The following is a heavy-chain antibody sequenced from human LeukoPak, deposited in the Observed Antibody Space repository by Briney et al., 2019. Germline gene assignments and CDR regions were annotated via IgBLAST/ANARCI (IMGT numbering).Heavy chain of an antibody. Sequence: ASVKVSCKASGYTFTSYGISWVRQAPGQGPEWMGWISACNGNTNYAQKLQGRVTMTTDTSTSTAYMELRSLRSDDTAVYYCARVITMDRGPPYYFDYWGQGTLVTVSS. CDR2: ISACNGNT. V-gene: IGHV1-18*01. D-gene: IGHD3-10*01. J-gene: IGHJ4*02. CDR1: GYTFTSYG. CDR3: ARVITMDRGPPYYFDY.